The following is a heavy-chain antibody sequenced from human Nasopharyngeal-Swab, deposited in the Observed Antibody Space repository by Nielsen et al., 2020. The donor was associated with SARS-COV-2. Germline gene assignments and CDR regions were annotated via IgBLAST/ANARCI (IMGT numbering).Heavy chain of an antibody. CDR3: ARGRRITIFGVVRSPFDY. Sequence: SCAASGFTFSDYYMSWIRQAPGKGLEWVSYISSSSSYTNYADSVKGRFTISRDNAKNSLYLQMNSLRDEDTAVYYCARGRRITIFGVVRSPFDYWGQGTLVTVSS. D-gene: IGHD3-3*01. CDR1: GFTFSDYY. V-gene: IGHV3-11*05. J-gene: IGHJ4*02. CDR2: ISSSSSYT.